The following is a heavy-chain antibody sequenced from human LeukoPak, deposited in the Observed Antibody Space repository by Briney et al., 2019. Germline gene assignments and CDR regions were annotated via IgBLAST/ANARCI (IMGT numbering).Heavy chain of an antibody. CDR3: ARHALDILTGYYLPFDY. CDR1: GGSISSSSYY. V-gene: IGHV4-39*01. CDR2: IYYSGST. D-gene: IGHD3-9*01. Sequence: PSETLSLTCTVSGGSISSSSYYWGWIRQPPGKGLEWIGSIYYSGSTYYNPSLKSRVTISVDTSKNQFSLKLSSVTAADTAVYYCARHALDILTGYYLPFDYWGQGTLVTVSS. J-gene: IGHJ4*02.